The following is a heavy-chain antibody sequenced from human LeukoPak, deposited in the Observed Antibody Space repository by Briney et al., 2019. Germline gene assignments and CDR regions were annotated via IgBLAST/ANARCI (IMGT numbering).Heavy chain of an antibody. CDR3: ARGARDPLSYGYEYYFDY. D-gene: IGHD5-18*01. V-gene: IGHV1-2*02. J-gene: IGHJ4*02. Sequence: GASVKVSCKASGYTFTGYYMHWVRRAPGQGLEWMGWINPNSGGTNYAQKFQGRVTMTRDTSISTAYMELSRLRSDDTAVYYCARGARDPLSYGYEYYFDYWGQGTLVTVSS. CDR2: INPNSGGT. CDR1: GYTFTGYY.